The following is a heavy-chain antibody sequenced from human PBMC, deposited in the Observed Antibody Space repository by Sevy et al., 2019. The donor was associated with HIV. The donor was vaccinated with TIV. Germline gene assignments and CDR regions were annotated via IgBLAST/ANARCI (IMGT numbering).Heavy chain of an antibody. D-gene: IGHD5-12*01. CDR2: IYFSGST. Sequence: SETLSLTCTVSGGSISSTSDYWTWIRQHPGKGLEWIGNIYFSGSTYYNRSLKSRLIMSVDTSKNQLSLKMRSVTAADTAVYYCATLRGFDTSGYYIDYWGQGTLVTVSS. J-gene: IGHJ4*02. CDR3: ATLRGFDTSGYYIDY. CDR1: GGSISSTSDY. V-gene: IGHV4-31*03.